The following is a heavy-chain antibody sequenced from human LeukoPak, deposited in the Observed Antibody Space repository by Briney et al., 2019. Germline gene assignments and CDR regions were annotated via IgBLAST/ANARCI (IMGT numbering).Heavy chain of an antibody. CDR3: AKDRRFRYYGMDV. CDR2: ISGSGGST. Sequence: PGGPLRLSCAASGFTFSSYAMSWVRQAPGKGLEWVSAISGSGGSTYYADSVKGRFTISRDNSKNTLYLQMNSLRAEDTAVYYCAKDRRFRYYGMDVWGQGTTVTVSS. V-gene: IGHV3-23*01. J-gene: IGHJ6*02. CDR1: GFTFSSYA.